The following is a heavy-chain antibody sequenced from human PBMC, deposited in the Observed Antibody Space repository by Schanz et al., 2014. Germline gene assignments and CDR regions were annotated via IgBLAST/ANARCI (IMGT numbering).Heavy chain of an antibody. CDR2: SGSGGDT. CDR3: AATTILAD. CDR1: GFTVSSNY. V-gene: IGHV3-53*01. Sequence: EVQLVESGGGLIQPGGSLRLSCVASGFTVSSNYMSWVRQAPGKGLEWVSAISGSGGDTYYADSVKGRFTISRDNAKSSLYLQMNSLRDEDTAVYYCAATTILADWGQGTLVAVSS. D-gene: IGHD3-3*01. J-gene: IGHJ4*02.